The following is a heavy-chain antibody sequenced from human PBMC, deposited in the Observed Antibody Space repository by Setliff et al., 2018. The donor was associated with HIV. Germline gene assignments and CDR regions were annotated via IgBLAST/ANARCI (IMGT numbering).Heavy chain of an antibody. J-gene: IGHJ4*02. V-gene: IGHV3-7*01. CDR1: GFTSSNYW. CDR3: LRGGSFGDIPNC. CDR2: IEGHAGQQ. Sequence: GGSLRLSCAASGFTSSNYWMSWVRQAPGKGLEWVANIEGHAGQQYYVDSVKGRFTISRDNAKNSLYPQMNSLRAEDTAVYYCLRGGSFGDIPNCWGQGTLVTVS. D-gene: IGHD4-17*01.